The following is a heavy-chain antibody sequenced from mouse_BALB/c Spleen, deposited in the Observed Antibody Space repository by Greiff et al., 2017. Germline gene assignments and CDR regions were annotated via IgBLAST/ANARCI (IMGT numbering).Heavy chain of an antibody. V-gene: IGHV1-39*01. CDR1: GYSFTDYI. CDR3: AKDGNFAY. Sequence: VQLQQTGPELVKPGASVKISCKASGYSFTDYIMLWVKQSHGKSLEWIGNINPYYGSTSYNLKFKGKATLTVDKSSSTAYMQLNSLTSEDSAVYYCAKDGNFAYWGQGTLVTVSA. J-gene: IGHJ3*01. CDR2: INPYYGST. D-gene: IGHD2-1*01.